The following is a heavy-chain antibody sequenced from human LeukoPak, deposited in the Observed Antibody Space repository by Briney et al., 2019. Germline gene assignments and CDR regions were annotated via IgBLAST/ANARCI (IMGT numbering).Heavy chain of an antibody. V-gene: IGHV1-2*07. D-gene: IGHD6-13*01. CDR1: GYTFTGYY. CDR2: INPNSGGT. CDR3: ARDRPPQLVRPFDY. Sequence: ASVKVSCKASGYTFTGYYMHWVRQAPGQGLEWMGWINPNSGGTNYAHKFQGRVTMTRDTSISTAYMELSRLRSDDTAVYYCARDRPPQLVRPFDYWGQGTLVTVSS. J-gene: IGHJ4*02.